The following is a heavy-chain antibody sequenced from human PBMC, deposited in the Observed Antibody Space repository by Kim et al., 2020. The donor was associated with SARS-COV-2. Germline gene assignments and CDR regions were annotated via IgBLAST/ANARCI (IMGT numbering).Heavy chain of an antibody. CDR1: GFTFSNYA. J-gene: IGHJ4*02. D-gene: IGHD2-2*01. Sequence: GGSLRLSCAASGFTFSNYAMTWVRQAPGKGLEWVSAIDGSGGSTYYADSVRGRFTISRDNSKNTLYLQMNSLRAEDTAVYYCAKLEGSASRHWGQGTLVTVSS. CDR2: IDGSGGST. V-gene: IGHV3-23*01. CDR3: AKLEGSASRH.